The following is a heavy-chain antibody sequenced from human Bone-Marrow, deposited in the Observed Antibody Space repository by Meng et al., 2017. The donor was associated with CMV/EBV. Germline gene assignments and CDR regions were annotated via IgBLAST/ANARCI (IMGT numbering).Heavy chain of an antibody. J-gene: IGHJ6*02. CDR2: MNPNSGNT. Sequence: ASVKVSCKASGYTFTSYGITWVRQATGQGLEWMGWMNPNSGNTGYAQKFQGRVTITRNTSISTAYMELSSLRSEDTAVYYCVASEEFYHFRSGWEWYYHYGMDVWGPGTTVTVSS. CDR3: VASEEFYHFRSGWEWYYHYGMDV. V-gene: IGHV1-8*03. D-gene: IGHD3-3*02. CDR1: GYTFTSYG.